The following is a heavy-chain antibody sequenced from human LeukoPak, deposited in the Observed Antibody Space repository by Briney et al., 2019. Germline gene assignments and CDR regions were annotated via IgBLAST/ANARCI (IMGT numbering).Heavy chain of an antibody. V-gene: IGHV3-53*01. CDR1: GFSVSRKY. CDR2: IYSGDTT. CDR3: ARDFMATITDY. D-gene: IGHD5-24*01. Sequence: GGSLRLSCAASGFSVSRKYMSWVRQTPGKGLEWVSLIYSGDTTYYADSVKGRFTISRDNSKNTLYLQMNSLRAEDTAVYYCARDFMATITDYWGQGTLVTVSS. J-gene: IGHJ4*02.